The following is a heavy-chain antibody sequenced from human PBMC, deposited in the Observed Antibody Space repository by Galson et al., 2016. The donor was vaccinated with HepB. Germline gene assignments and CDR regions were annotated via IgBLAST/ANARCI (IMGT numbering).Heavy chain of an antibody. CDR3: ARGYCSSAICPYRPGYNCFDP. CDR1: GYTFTSYA. J-gene: IGHJ5*02. Sequence: SVKVSCKASGYTFTSYAMHWVRQAPGQRLEWMGWINADNGNTKSSQKFRGRVTITRDTSASTAYMELSSLRSEDTAVYYCARGYCSSAICPYRPGYNCFDPWGQGTLVTVSS. CDR2: INADNGNT. V-gene: IGHV1-3*01. D-gene: IGHD2-2*01.